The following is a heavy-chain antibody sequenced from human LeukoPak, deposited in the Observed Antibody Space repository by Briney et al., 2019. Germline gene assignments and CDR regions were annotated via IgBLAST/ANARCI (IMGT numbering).Heavy chain of an antibody. CDR2: INSDGSST. J-gene: IGHJ6*03. D-gene: IGHD1-26*01. Sequence: GGSLRLSCAASGFTFSSYWIHWVRQAPGKGLVWVSRINSDGSSTSYADSVKGRLTISRDNAKNTLYLQMNSLRAEDTAVYYCVRGSGSSRYYYYYYMDVWGKGTTVTISS. CDR3: VRGSGSSRYYYYYYMDV. V-gene: IGHV3-74*01. CDR1: GFTFSSYW.